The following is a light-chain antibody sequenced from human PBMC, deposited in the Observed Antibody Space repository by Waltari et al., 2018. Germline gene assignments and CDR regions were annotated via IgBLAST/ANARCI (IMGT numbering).Light chain of an antibody. CDR3: QQYYSRYT. CDR1: QSVLYSSNNKNY. CDR2: WAS. Sequence: DIVMTQSPDSLAVSLGERATINCKSSQSVLYSSNNKNYLAWYQQKPGQPPKLLIYWASTRESGVPDRFSGSGSGIDFTLTISSLQAEDVAVYYCQQYYSRYTFGQGTKLEIK. J-gene: IGKJ2*01. V-gene: IGKV4-1*01.